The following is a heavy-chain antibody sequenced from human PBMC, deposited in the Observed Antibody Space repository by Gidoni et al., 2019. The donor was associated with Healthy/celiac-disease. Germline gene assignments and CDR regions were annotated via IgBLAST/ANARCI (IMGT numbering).Heavy chain of an antibody. Sequence: QVQLQESGPGLVKPSETLSLTCTVSGYSISSGYYWGWIRQPPGKGLEWIGSIYHSGSTYYNPSLKSRVTISVDTSKNQFSLKLSSVTAADTAVYYCARAYYDFWSGYKHDAFDIWGQGTMVTVSS. V-gene: IGHV4-38-2*02. CDR1: GYSISSGYY. D-gene: IGHD3-3*01. CDR2: IYHSGST. J-gene: IGHJ3*02. CDR3: ARAYYDFWSGYKHDAFDI.